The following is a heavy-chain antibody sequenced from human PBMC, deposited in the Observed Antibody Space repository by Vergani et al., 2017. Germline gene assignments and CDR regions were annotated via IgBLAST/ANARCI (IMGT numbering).Heavy chain of an antibody. CDR2: ICHTEDT. V-gene: IGHV4-4*03. D-gene: IGHD5-18*01. CDR3: ATIGYGRWGYYFGY. Sequence: QVQLQESGPGLVKPPGTLSLTCAVSGDSISSNNCWTWVRQPPGKGLEWIGEICHTEDTKYSPSLKSRVTVSVDESRNLFSLRLNSVTAADTAVYYCATIGYGRWGYYFGYWGQGILGTVSS. CDR1: GDSISSNNC. J-gene: IGHJ4*02.